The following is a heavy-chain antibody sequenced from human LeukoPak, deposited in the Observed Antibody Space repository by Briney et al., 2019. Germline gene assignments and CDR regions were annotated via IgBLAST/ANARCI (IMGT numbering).Heavy chain of an antibody. CDR1: GFTFRSYD. CDR2: IGIGGDT. Sequence: PGGSLRLSCAASGFTFRSYDMGWVRQTTGKGLEWVSAIGIGGDTYYPDSVKGRFTISRENAENSLYLQMSSLRAGDPAVYYCARGGIRVSGIDEIDYWGQGTLVTVSS. CDR3: ARGGIRVSGIDEIDY. J-gene: IGHJ4*02. D-gene: IGHD5/OR15-5a*01. V-gene: IGHV3-13*01.